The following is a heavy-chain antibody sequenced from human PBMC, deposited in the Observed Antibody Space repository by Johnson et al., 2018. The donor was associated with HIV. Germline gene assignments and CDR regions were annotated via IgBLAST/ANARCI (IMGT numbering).Heavy chain of an antibody. V-gene: IGHV3-30-3*01. CDR1: GFTFSSYG. Sequence: QVQVVESGGGVVQPGRSLRLSCAASGFTFSSYGMHWVRQAPGKGLEWVAVISNGGSTKDYADAVKGRFSLPRDNSKNTLNPQMDSLRPEDTAFYYCARDKSTMIVVVPNDAFDIWGQGTMVTVSS. J-gene: IGHJ3*02. CDR3: ARDKSTMIVVVPNDAFDI. CDR2: ISNGGSTK. D-gene: IGHD3-22*01.